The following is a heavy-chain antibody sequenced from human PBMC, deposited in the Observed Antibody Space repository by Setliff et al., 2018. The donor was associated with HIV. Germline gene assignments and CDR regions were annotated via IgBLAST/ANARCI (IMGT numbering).Heavy chain of an antibody. D-gene: IGHD5-18*01. CDR3: ARRQQLWLLYAFDI. J-gene: IGHJ3*02. Sequence: PSETLSLTCTVSGGSISSSSYYWGWIRQPPGKGLGWIGSIYYSGSTYYNPSLKSRVTISVDTSKNQFSLKLRPVTAADTAVYYCARRQQLWLLYAFDIWGQGTMVTVSS. CDR1: GGSISSSSYY. CDR2: IYYSGST. V-gene: IGHV4-39*01.